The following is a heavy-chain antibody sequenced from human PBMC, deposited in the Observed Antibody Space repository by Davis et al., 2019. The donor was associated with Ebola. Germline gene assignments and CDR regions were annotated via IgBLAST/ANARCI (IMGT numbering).Heavy chain of an antibody. V-gene: IGHV3-30*03. J-gene: IGHJ6*04. CDR3: ARGGDIVVVVAADVDYYGMDV. Sequence: GESLKISCAASGFTFSSYGMHWVRQAPGKGLEWVAVISYDGSNKYYADSVKGRFTISRDNSKNTLYLQMNSLRAEDTAVYYCARGGDIVVVVAADVDYYGMDVWGKGTTVTVSS. CDR2: ISYDGSNK. CDR1: GFTFSSYG. D-gene: IGHD2-15*01.